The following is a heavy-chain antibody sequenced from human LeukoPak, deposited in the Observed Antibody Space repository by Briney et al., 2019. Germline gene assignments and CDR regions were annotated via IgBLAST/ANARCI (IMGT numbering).Heavy chain of an antibody. V-gene: IGHV3-48*03. Sequence: GGSLRLSCAASGFTFSSYEMNWVRQAPGKGLEWVSYISSSGSTIYYADSVKGRFTISRDNAKNSLYLQMNSLRAEDTAVYYCARARGYSYGCGYWGQGTLITVSS. CDR2: ISSSGSTI. CDR3: ARARGYSYGCGY. D-gene: IGHD5-18*01. J-gene: IGHJ4*02. CDR1: GFTFSSYE.